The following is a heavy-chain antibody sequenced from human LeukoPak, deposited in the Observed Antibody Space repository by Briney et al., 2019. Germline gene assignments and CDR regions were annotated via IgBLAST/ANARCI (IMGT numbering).Heavy chain of an antibody. CDR2: IIPIFGTA. Sequence: ASVKVSCKASGGTFSSYAISWVRQAPGQGLEWMGGIIPIFGTANYAQKFQGRVTITADKSTSTAYMELSSLRSEDTAVYYCARDGCGGDCYSASHYYYYYYMDVWGKGTTVTVSS. CDR3: ARDGCGGDCYSASHYYYYYYMDV. CDR1: GGTFSSYA. D-gene: IGHD2-21*02. J-gene: IGHJ6*03. V-gene: IGHV1-69*06.